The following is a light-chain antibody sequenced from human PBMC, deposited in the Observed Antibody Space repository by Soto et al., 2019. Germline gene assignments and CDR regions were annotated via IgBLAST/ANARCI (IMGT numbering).Light chain of an antibody. CDR1: LSISTH. V-gene: IGKV3D-15*01. J-gene: IGKJ1*01. CDR2: GAS. Sequence: EIVMTHSPATLSVSRGERAPLSCRARLSISTHLAWYPQNPGQAPRLLIYGASTRATGIPARFSGSGSGTEFTLTISSLQSEDFAVYSCHQYPLWPWTFGQGTKVDIK. CDR3: HQYPLWPWT.